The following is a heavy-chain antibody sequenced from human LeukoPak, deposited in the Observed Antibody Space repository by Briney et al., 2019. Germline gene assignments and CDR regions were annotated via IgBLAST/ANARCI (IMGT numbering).Heavy chain of an antibody. CDR2: IYYSGST. Sequence: PSETLSLTCTVSGGSISSYYWSWIRQPPGKGLEWIGYIYYSGSTNYNPSLKSRVTISVDTSKNQFSLKLSSVTAADTAVYYCARGRGRVYCSSTSCYARDYYYYMDVWGKGTTVTVSS. CDR1: GGSISSYY. CDR3: ARGRGRVYCSSTSCYARDYYYYMDV. J-gene: IGHJ6*03. D-gene: IGHD2-2*01. V-gene: IGHV4-59*12.